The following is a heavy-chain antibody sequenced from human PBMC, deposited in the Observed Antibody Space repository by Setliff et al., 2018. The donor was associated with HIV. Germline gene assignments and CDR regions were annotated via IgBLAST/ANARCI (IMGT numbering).Heavy chain of an antibody. CDR2: INTYNGNT. V-gene: IGHV1-18*04. J-gene: IGHJ6*03. CDR1: GYTFSDYF. D-gene: IGHD3-3*01. Sequence: ASVKVSCKTSGYTFSDYFGHWVRQAPGQGLEWMGWINTYNGNTNYAQKVKGRVTMTTDTSTSTAYLELRSLRSEDTAVYYCARGEKRFLEWLPLDYYYYYYMDVWGKGITVTVSS. CDR3: ARGEKRFLEWLPLDYYYYYYMDV.